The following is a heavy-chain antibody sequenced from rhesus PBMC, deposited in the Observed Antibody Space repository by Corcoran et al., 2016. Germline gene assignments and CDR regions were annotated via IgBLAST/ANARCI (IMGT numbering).Heavy chain of an antibody. D-gene: IGHD6-37*01. CDR2: IYGNSAST. Sequence: QVQLQESGPGLVKPSETLSLTCAVSGGSISDSYYWNWIRQPPGKGLEWIGNIYGNSASTYYNPALKSRVTSSKDTSKNQFFLKLSSGTAADTAVYYCASSRRWLTFDYWGQGVLVTVSS. J-gene: IGHJ4*01. CDR1: GGSISDSYY. V-gene: IGHV4S9*01. CDR3: ASSRRWLTFDY.